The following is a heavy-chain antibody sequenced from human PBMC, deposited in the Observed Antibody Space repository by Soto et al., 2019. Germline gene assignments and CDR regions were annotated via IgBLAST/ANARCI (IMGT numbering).Heavy chain of an antibody. CDR3: ARGYSGYDRYFDY. J-gene: IGHJ4*02. Sequence: SETLSLTCTVSGGSISSRDYFWSWIRQPPGKGLEWIGYIYYSGSTYYNPSLKSRVTISVDTSKNQFSLKLSSVTAADTAVYYCARGYSGYDRYFDYWGQGTLVTVSS. CDR2: IYYSGST. V-gene: IGHV4-61*08. CDR1: GGSISSRDYF. D-gene: IGHD5-12*01.